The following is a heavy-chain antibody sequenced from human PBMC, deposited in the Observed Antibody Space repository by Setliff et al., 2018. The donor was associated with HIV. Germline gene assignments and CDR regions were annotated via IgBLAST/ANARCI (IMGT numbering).Heavy chain of an antibody. CDR1: GGSFSASY. Sequence: SETLSLTCAVYGGSFSASYWSWVRQTPGKGLEWLGEINHSGTTKYNPSLKSRVSISLDTSKNQFSLKLSSVTAADTAIYYCARELGSFPYYMDVWGKGTTVTVSS. D-gene: IGHD3-10*01. J-gene: IGHJ6*03. CDR3: ARELGSFPYYMDV. CDR2: INHSGTT. V-gene: IGHV4-34*01.